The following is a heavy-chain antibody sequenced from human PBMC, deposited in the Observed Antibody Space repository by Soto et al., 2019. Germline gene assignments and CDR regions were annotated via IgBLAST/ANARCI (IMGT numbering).Heavy chain of an antibody. J-gene: IGHJ6*02. D-gene: IGHD2-2*02. V-gene: IGHV1-69*01. CDR3: ARAQFHCSSTSCYNWNYYYYYGMGV. Sequence: QVQLVQSGAEVKKPGSSVKVSCKASGGTFSSYAISWVRQAPGQGLEWMGGIIPIFGTANYAQKFEGRVTITADESTSIAYKELSSLRSEDTDVYYCARAQFHCSSTSCYNWNYYYYYGMGVWGQGTTVTVAS. CDR1: GGTFSSYA. CDR2: IIPIFGTA.